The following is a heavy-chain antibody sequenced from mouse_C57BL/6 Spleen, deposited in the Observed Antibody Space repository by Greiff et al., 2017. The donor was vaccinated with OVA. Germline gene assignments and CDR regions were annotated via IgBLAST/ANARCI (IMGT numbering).Heavy chain of an antibody. CDR1: GYAFSSSW. D-gene: IGHD3-2*02. Sequence: QVQLQQSGPELVKPGTSVKISCKASGYAFSSSWMNWVKQRPGKGLEWIGRIYPGDGDTNYNGKFKGKATLTADKSSSTAYMQLSSLTSEDSAVYFCARSEAQATFAYWGQGTLVTVSA. CDR3: ARSEAQATFAY. V-gene: IGHV1-82*01. J-gene: IGHJ3*01. CDR2: IYPGDGDT.